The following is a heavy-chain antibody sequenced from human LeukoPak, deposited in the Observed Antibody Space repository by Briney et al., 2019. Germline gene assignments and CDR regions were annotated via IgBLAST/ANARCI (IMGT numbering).Heavy chain of an antibody. CDR2: INSDGSST. CDR3: VKVAKYYYGSETYYFFEH. CDR1: GFTFSSYW. V-gene: IGHV3-74*01. D-gene: IGHD3-10*01. Sequence: GGSLGLSCAASGFTFSSYWMHWVRQAPGKGLVWVSRINSDGSSTSYADSVKGRFTISRDNAKNSLDLQMNSLRVEDTGIYYCVKVAKYYYGSETYYFFEHWGQGTPVTASS. J-gene: IGHJ4*02.